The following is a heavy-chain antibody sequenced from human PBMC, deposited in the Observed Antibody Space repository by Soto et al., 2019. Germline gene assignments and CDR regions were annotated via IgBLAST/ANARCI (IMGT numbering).Heavy chain of an antibody. Sequence: SETLSLTCAVYGGSFSGYYWSWIRQPPGKGLEWIGEINHSGSTNYNPSLKSRVTISVDTSKNQFSLKLSSVTAADTAVYYCARGGPVPAARDTTNWFDPWGQGTLVTVSS. CDR1: GGSFSGYY. D-gene: IGHD2-2*01. CDR2: INHSGST. J-gene: IGHJ5*02. CDR3: ARGGPVPAARDTTNWFDP. V-gene: IGHV4-34*01.